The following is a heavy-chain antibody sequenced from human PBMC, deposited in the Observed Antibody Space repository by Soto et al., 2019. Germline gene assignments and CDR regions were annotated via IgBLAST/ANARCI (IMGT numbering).Heavy chain of an antibody. J-gene: IGHJ4*02. Sequence: QVQLQESGPGLVKPSETLSLTCTVSGGSISSYYWNWIRQTPGKGLEWVGYIYNSGRTHYNPSLRSRVTISGDTSRNQFSLKLTSVTAADTAVYYCARLRGDFWSGYLVRFDYWGQGTLVTVSS. V-gene: IGHV4-59*01. D-gene: IGHD3-3*01. CDR1: GGSISSYY. CDR2: IYNSGRT. CDR3: ARLRGDFWSGYLVRFDY.